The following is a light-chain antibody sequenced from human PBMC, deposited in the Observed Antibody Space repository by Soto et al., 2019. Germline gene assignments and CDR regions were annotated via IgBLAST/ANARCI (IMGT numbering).Light chain of an antibody. J-gene: IGKJ2*01. V-gene: IGKV3-20*01. CDR2: GAS. CDR3: QQYGSSTYT. CDR1: QSVSSNH. Sequence: EIVLTQSPGSLSLSPRARATLSCRASQSVSSNHLAWYQQKPGQAPRLLIYGASRRATGIPDRFSGSGSGTDFTLTISRLEPEDFAVYYGQQYGSSTYTFGQGTKVDIK.